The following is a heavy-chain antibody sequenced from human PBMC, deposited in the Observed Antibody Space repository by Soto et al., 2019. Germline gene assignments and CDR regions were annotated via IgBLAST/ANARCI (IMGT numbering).Heavy chain of an antibody. Sequence: GGSLRLSCAASGFTFSSYAMSWVRQAPGKGLEWVSAISGSGGSTYYADSVKGRFTISRDNSKNTLYLQMNSLRAEDTAVYYCAKQPLSSWYVNWFDPWGQGTLVTVSS. J-gene: IGHJ5*02. CDR2: ISGSGGST. D-gene: IGHD6-13*01. CDR1: GFTFSSYA. CDR3: AKQPLSSWYVNWFDP. V-gene: IGHV3-23*01.